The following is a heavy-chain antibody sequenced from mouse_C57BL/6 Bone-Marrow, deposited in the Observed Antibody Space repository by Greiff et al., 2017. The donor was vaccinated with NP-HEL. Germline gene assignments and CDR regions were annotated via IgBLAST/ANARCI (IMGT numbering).Heavy chain of an antibody. CDR2: IYPRSGNT. CDR3: ARSGRGPFAY. CDR1: GYTFTSYG. D-gene: IGHD3-1*01. Sequence: VKLVESGAELARPGASVKLSCKASGYTFTSYGISWVKQRTGQGLEWIGEIYPRSGNTYYNEKFKGKATLTADKSSSTAYMELRSLTSEDSAVYFCARSGRGPFAYWGQGTLVTVSA. J-gene: IGHJ3*01. V-gene: IGHV1-81*01.